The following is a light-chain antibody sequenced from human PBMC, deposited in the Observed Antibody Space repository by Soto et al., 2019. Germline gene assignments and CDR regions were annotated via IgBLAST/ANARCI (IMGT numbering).Light chain of an antibody. J-gene: IGKJ3*01. CDR1: QSVLSRSNTNIY. CDR2: WAS. V-gene: IGKV4-1*01. CDR3: QQYYRSQFT. Sequence: DIVMTQSPDSLAVSLGERATINCKSSQSVLSRSNTNIYLAWYQQKPGQPPKLLIYWASTRESGVPDRFSGSGAGTDFTLTISSLQAEDVAVYYCQQYYRSQFTFGPGTRVDIK.